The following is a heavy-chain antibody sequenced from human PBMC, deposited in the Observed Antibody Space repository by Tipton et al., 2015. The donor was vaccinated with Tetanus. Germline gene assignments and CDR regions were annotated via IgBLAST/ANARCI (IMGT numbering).Heavy chain of an antibody. J-gene: IGHJ5*02. D-gene: IGHD3-3*01. CDR3: ARDFRPIFGVAQPFDP. CDR2: ISYDGRNK. Sequence: SLRLSCEASGFAFSDYYMAWIRQAPGKGLEWVAVISYDGRNKYYAHSVKGRFTISRDNAKNSLYLQMNSLRDEDTAIYYCARDFRPIFGVAQPFDPWGQGTLVTVSS. V-gene: IGHV3-30*03. CDR1: GFAFSDYY.